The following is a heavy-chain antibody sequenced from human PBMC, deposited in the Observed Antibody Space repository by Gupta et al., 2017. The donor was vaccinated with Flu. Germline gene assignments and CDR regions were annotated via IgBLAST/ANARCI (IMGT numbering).Heavy chain of an antibody. J-gene: IGHJ4*02. CDR3: ARDRKGDSYYYGSGTFDY. D-gene: IGHD3-10*01. V-gene: IGHV4-4*07. Sequence: QVQLQESGPGLVKPSETLSLTCTVSGGSISSYSWSWIRHPPGKGLEWIGRIYTSGSTNYNPSLKSRVTMSVDTSKNQFSLKLSSVTAADTAVYYCARDRKGDSYYYGSGTFDYWGQGTLVTVSS. CDR1: GGSISSYS. CDR2: IYTSGST.